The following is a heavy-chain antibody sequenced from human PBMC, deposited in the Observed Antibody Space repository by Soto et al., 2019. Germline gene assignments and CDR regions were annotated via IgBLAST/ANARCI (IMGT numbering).Heavy chain of an antibody. V-gene: IGHV1-69*02. CDR2: IIPILGIA. D-gene: IGHD6-13*01. CDR1: GGTFSSYT. Sequence: QVQLVQSGAEVKKPGSSVKVSCKASGGTFSSYTISWVRQAPGQGLEWMGRIIPILGIANYAQKFQGRVTITADKXXSXAXTELSSLSSWDTAVDYGARGAFTGNSSSWYSYGMDVWGQGSTVTVSS. J-gene: IGHJ6*02. CDR3: ARGAFTGNSSSWYSYGMDV.